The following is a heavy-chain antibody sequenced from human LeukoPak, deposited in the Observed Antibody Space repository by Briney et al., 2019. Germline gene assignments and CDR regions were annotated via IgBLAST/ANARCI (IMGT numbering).Heavy chain of an antibody. D-gene: IGHD3-10*01. CDR1: GFTFSSYA. J-gene: IGHJ4*02. CDR3: ARESMVRGVWSYYFDY. V-gene: IGHV3-30*04. Sequence: PGGSLRLSCAASGFTFSSYAMHWVRQAPGKGLEWVAVISYDGSNKYYADSVKGRFTISRDNSKNTLYLQMNSLRAEDTAVYYCARESMVRGVWSYYFDYWGQGTLVTVSS. CDR2: ISYDGSNK.